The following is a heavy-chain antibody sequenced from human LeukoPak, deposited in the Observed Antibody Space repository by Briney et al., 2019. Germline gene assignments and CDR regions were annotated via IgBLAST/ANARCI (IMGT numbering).Heavy chain of an antibody. CDR1: GGSISSGDYY. D-gene: IGHD3-9*01. J-gene: IGHJ3*02. CDR3: AREGFHYDILTGYYRVRAFDI. CDR2: IYYSGST. V-gene: IGHV4-30-4*01. Sequence: PSETLSLTCTVSGGSISSGDYYWSWIRQPPGKGLEWIGYIYYSGSTYYNPSLKSRVTISVDTSKNQSSLKPSSVTAADTAVYYCAREGFHYDILTGYYRVRAFDIWGQGTMVTVSS.